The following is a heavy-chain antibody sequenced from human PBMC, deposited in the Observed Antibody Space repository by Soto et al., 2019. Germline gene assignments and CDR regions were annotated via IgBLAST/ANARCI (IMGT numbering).Heavy chain of an antibody. CDR3: ARHFKAGRMVRGVKQVDY. CDR1: GGSISSSSYY. Sequence: SETLSLTCTVSGGSISSSSYYWGWIRQPPGKGLEWIGSIYYSGSTYYNPSLKSRVTISVDTSKNQFSLKLSSVTAADTAVYYCARHFKAGRMVRGVKQVDYWGQGTLVTVSS. D-gene: IGHD3-10*01. J-gene: IGHJ4*02. CDR2: IYYSGST. V-gene: IGHV4-39*01.